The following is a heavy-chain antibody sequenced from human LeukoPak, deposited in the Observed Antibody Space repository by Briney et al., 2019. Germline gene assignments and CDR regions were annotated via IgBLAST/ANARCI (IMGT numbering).Heavy chain of an antibody. Sequence: SGGSLRLSCAASGFTFSSYAMSRVRQAPGKGLERVSAISGSGGSTYYADSVKGRFTISRDNSKSTLYLQMNSLRAEDTAVYYCAKVPDYDILTGSFDYWGQGTLVTVSS. CDR1: GFTFSSYA. CDR2: ISGSGGST. V-gene: IGHV3-23*01. CDR3: AKVPDYDILTGSFDY. D-gene: IGHD3-9*01. J-gene: IGHJ4*02.